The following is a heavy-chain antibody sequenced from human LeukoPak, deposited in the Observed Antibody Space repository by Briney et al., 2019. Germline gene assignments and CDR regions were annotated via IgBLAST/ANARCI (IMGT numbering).Heavy chain of an antibody. CDR3: ARDLGYYDSSGYYKLGNWFDP. Sequence: SVKVSCKASGGTFSSYAISWVRQAPGHGLEWMGRIIPILGIANYAQKFQGRVTITADKSTSTAYMELSSLRSEDTAVYYCARDLGYYDSSGYYKLGNWFDPWGQGTLVTVSS. CDR2: IIPILGIA. D-gene: IGHD3-22*01. V-gene: IGHV1-69*04. CDR1: GGTFSSYA. J-gene: IGHJ5*02.